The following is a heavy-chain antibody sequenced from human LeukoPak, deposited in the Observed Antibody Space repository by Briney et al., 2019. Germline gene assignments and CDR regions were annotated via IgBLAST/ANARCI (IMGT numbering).Heavy chain of an antibody. J-gene: IGHJ6*02. CDR1: GYTFTSYF. CDR2: INPSGGST. V-gene: IGHV1-46*01. CDR3: AADSGWELLRYYYYGMDV. Sequence: ASLKVSCKASGYTFTSYFIHWVRQAPGQGLEWMGIINPSGGSTSYAQKFQGRVTMTRDTSTSTVYMELSSLRSEDTAVYYCAADSGWELLRYYYYGMDVWGQGITVTVSS. D-gene: IGHD1-26*01.